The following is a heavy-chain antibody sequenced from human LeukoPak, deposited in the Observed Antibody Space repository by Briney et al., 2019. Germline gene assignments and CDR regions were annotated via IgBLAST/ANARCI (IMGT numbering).Heavy chain of an antibody. V-gene: IGHV3-23*01. J-gene: IGHJ6*02. D-gene: IGHD3-10*01. CDR3: AKDSGPYSL. CDR1: GFTFSSYA. CDR2: ISGSGGST. Sequence: GGPLTLSCAASGFTFSSYAMSCAPQAPGKGLEWVSAISGSGGSTYYAGSVYGRFTNSRENLNNTLNMQMNSQRAEDTAVDYCAKDSGPYSLWGQGTTVTVSS.